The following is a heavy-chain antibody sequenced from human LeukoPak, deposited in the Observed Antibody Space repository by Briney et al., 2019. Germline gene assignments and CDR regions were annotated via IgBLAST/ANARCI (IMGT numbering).Heavy chain of an antibody. D-gene: IGHD6-19*01. V-gene: IGHV4-39*01. CDR2: IYYSGRT. CDR3: ARTVNSGWYSDH. CDR1: GGSISSSTYY. Sequence: SETLSLTCIVSGGSISSSTYYWGWIRQPPGKGLEWIGSIYYSGRTYYNPSLKSRVTMSVDTSKNQFSLKLSSVTAADTAVYYCARTVNSGWYSDHWGQGTLVTVSS. J-gene: IGHJ4*02.